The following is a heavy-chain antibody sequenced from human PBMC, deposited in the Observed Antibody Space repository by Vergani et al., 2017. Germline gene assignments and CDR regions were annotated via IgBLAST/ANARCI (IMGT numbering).Heavy chain of an antibody. CDR3: ARGSSSPDYYYMDV. Sequence: QVQLQESGPGLVKPSQTLSLTCTVSGGSISSGSYYWSWIRQPAGKGLEWIGRIYTSGSTNYNPSLKSRVTISVDTSKNKFSLKPSSVTAADTAVYYCARGSSSPDYYYMDVWGKGTTVTVSS. J-gene: IGHJ6*03. D-gene: IGHD6-6*01. CDR2: IYTSGST. V-gene: IGHV4-61*02. CDR1: GGSISSGSYY.